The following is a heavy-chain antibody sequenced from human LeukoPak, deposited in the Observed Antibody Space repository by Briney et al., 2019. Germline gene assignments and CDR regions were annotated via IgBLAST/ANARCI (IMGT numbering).Heavy chain of an antibody. CDR3: ASGTGGMVYDY. Sequence: VASVKVSCKASGGTFSSYTISWVRQAPGQGLEWMGRIIPILGIANYAQKFQGRVTITADKSTSTAYMELSSLRSKDTAVYYCASGTGGMVYDYWGQGTLVTVSS. CDR2: IIPILGIA. D-gene: IGHD3/OR15-3a*01. CDR1: GGTFSSYT. J-gene: IGHJ4*02. V-gene: IGHV1-69*02.